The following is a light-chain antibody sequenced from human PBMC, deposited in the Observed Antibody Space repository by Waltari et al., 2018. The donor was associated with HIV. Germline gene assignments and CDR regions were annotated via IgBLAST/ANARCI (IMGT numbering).Light chain of an antibody. J-gene: IGKJ3*01. CDR1: QSVSNN. CDR2: EAS. Sequence: EIVMTQSPATLSVSPGGRATLSCRVSQSVSNNLAWYQQKTGQPPRPLLHEASISATGLPARFTGRGSGTEITLTLSNGQAEDFAVYYCQQYNSWPPSFGPGTKVDIK. V-gene: IGKV3-15*01. CDR3: QQYNSWPPS.